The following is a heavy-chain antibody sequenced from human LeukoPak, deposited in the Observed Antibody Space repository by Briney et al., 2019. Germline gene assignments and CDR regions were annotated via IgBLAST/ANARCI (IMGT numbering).Heavy chain of an antibody. J-gene: IGHJ3*02. CDR2: IYPGDSDT. Sequence: GESLKISCEGSGYTFTSYWIGWVRQMPGKGLEWMGIIYPGDSDTRYSPSFQGQVTISADKSISTAYLQWSSLKASDTAMYYCARRYYYDSSGYYYRAFDIWGQGTMVTVSS. CDR3: ARRYYYDSSGYYYRAFDI. CDR1: GYTFTSYW. D-gene: IGHD3-22*01. V-gene: IGHV5-51*01.